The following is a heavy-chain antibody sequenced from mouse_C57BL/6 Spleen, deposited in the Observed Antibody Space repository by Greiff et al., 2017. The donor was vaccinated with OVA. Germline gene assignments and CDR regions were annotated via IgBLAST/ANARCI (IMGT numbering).Heavy chain of an antibody. CDR2: IYPSDSET. V-gene: IGHV1-61*01. CDR1: GYTFTSYW. CDR3: ARPGNFYAMDY. J-gene: IGHJ4*01. D-gene: IGHD2-1*01. Sequence: QVQLQQSGAELVRPGSSVKLSCKASGYTFTSYWMDCVKQRPGQGLEWIGNIYPSDSETHYNQKFKDKATLTVDKSSSTAYMQLSSLTSEDSAVYYCARPGNFYAMDYWGQGTSVTVSS.